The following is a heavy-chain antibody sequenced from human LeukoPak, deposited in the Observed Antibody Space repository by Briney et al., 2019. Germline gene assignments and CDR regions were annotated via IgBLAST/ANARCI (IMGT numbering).Heavy chain of an antibody. D-gene: IGHD1-26*01. CDR3: ARDRHIGGPSWVNLDYFDY. CDR1: VFTFSSHW. V-gene: IGHV3-7*01. J-gene: IGHJ4*02. Sequence: GGSLRLSCAASVFTFSSHWMSWVRQAPGKGLEWVANIKQDGSEKCYVDSVKGRFTISRDNAKNSLYLQMNSLSAEDTAVYYCARDRHIGGPSWVNLDYFDYWGQGTLVTVSS. CDR2: IKQDGSEK.